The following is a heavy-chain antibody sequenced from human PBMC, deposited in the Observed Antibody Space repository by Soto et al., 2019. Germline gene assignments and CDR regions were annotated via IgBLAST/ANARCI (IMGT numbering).Heavy chain of an antibody. Sequence: PPETLSLTCTVSGGSISSGGYYWSWIRQHPGKGLEWIGYIYYSGSTYYNPSLKSRVTISVDTSKNQFSLKLSSVTAADTAVYYCARDGQTYYMDVWGKGTTVTVSS. CDR2: IYYSGST. V-gene: IGHV4-31*03. J-gene: IGHJ6*03. CDR3: ARDGQTYYMDV. CDR1: GGSISSGGYY.